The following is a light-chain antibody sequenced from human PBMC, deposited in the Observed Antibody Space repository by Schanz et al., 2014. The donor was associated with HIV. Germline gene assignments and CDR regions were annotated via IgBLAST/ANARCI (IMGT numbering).Light chain of an antibody. J-gene: IGLJ2*01. V-gene: IGLV2-14*01. Sequence: QSALTQPASVSGSLGQSITISCTGTSSDVGTYNYVSWYQQHPGKVPKVMIYDVSNRPAGVSSRFSGSKSGNTASLTISGLQAEDEAEYYCSSYSSRNTRVVFGGGTKLAVL. CDR1: SSDVGTYNY. CDR2: DVS. CDR3: SSYSSRNTRVV.